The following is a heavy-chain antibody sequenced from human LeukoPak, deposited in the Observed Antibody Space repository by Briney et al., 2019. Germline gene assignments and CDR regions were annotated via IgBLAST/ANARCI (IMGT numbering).Heavy chain of an antibody. CDR1: GFTFSSYW. V-gene: IGHV3-7*01. D-gene: IGHD6-6*01. J-gene: IGHJ4*02. Sequence: GGSLRLSCAASGFTFSSYWMSWIRQAPGKRLEWVAHIKPDGSEKYYVDSVKGRFTISRDNAKNSLSLQMNSLRAEDTAVYYCASWTSSSSNYWGQGTLVTVSS. CDR3: ASWTSSSSNY. CDR2: IKPDGSEK.